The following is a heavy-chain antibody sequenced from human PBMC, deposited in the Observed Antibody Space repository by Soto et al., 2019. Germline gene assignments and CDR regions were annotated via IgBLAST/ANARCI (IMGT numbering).Heavy chain of an antibody. CDR3: AVYSQYPGMDV. D-gene: IGHD4-4*01. Sequence: ASVKGSCNASCYTSTTCDINWVRQASGQGLEWMGLMNPNSGHTGYAQKFQGKATMTRNTSIITAYMELSRLRSEDTAVYYCAVYSQYPGMDVWGQGTTVTVSS. CDR2: MNPNSGHT. J-gene: IGHJ6*02. CDR1: CYTSTTCD. V-gene: IGHV1-8*01.